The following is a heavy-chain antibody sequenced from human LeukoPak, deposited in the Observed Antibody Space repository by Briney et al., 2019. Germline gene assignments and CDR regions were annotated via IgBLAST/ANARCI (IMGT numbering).Heavy chain of an antibody. D-gene: IGHD3-22*01. Sequence: GGSLRLSCAASGFTFSSFWMHWVRQAPGKGLVWVSRIKSDGNTNYADSVKGRFTISRDNAKNTVSLQMNSLRAEDTGVYYCARAPSESGGYYPEYFRHWGQGTLVTVSS. V-gene: IGHV3-74*01. CDR3: ARAPSESGGYYPEYFRH. CDR1: GFTFSSFW. J-gene: IGHJ1*01. CDR2: IKSDGNT.